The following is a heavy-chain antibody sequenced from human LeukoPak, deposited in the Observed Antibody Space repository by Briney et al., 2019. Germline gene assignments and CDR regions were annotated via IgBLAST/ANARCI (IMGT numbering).Heavy chain of an antibody. J-gene: IGHJ4*02. CDR1: GFTCSTYV. Sequence: GGSLRLSCAASGFTCSTYVTSWVRQAPGKGLEWLSLILHNGDSTYYADSVKGRFTISRDNSKNTLYLQMNSLRAEDTAVYYCARDGGGGSYYDFDYWGQGTLVTVSS. D-gene: IGHD1-26*01. CDR2: ILHNGDST. CDR3: ARDGGGGSYYDFDY. V-gene: IGHV3-23*01.